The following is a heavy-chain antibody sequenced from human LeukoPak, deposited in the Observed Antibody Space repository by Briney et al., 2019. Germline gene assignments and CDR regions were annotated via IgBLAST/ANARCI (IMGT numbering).Heavy chain of an antibody. J-gene: IGHJ4*02. CDR2: MYHSGST. V-gene: IGHV4-38-2*01. CDR1: GYSISSGYY. D-gene: IGHD6-6*01. Sequence: KPSETLSLTCAVSGYSISSGYYWGWIRQPPGKGLEWIGSMYHSGSTYYNPSLKSRVTISLDTSKNQFSLKLSSVTAADTAVYYCARQSVRAIAIAARPGNYFDYWGQGTLVTVSS. CDR3: ARQSVRAIAIAARPGNYFDY.